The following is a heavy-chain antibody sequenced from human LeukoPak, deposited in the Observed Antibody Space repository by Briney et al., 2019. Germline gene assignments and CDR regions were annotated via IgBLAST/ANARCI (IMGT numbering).Heavy chain of an antibody. J-gene: IGHJ4*02. Sequence: PSETLSLTCAVYGGSFSGYYWSWIRQPPGKGLEWIGEINHSGSTNYNPSLKSRVTISVDTSKNQFSLKLSSVTAADTAVYYCARGGMATITPFYDWGQGSLVTVSS. CDR2: INHSGST. D-gene: IGHD5-24*01. CDR3: ARGGMATITPFYD. V-gene: IGHV4-34*01. CDR1: GGSFSGYY.